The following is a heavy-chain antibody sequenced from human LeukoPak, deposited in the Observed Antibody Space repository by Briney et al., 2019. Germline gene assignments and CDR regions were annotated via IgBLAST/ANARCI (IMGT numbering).Heavy chain of an antibody. CDR2: ISAYNGNT. J-gene: IGHJ5*02. Sequence: ASVKVSCKASGYTFTGYYMHWVRQAPGQGLEWMGWISAYNGNTNYAQKLQGRVTMTTDTSTSTAYMELRSLRSDDTAVYYCARDGSTSCRWFDPWGQGTLVTVSS. D-gene: IGHD2-2*01. CDR1: GYTFTGYY. V-gene: IGHV1-18*04. CDR3: ARDGSTSCRWFDP.